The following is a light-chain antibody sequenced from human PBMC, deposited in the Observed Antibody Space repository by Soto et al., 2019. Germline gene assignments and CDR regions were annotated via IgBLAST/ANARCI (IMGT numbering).Light chain of an antibody. V-gene: IGKV1-8*01. J-gene: IGKJ3*01. CDR3: QQHNIYPLT. Sequence: AIRMTQSPSSLSASTGDRVTITCRASQGISSYLAWYQQKPGKAPKLLIYAASTLQSGVPSRFSGSGSGTEFTLTISSLQPEDFAVYYCQQHNIYPLTFGPGTKVDIK. CDR2: AAS. CDR1: QGISSY.